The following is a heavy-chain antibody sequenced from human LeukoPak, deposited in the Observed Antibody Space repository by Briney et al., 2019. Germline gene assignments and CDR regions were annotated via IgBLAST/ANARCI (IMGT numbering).Heavy chain of an antibody. J-gene: IGHJ6*04. Sequence: PGGSLRLSCAASGFTFTNAYMAWVRQAPGKGLEWVGRIKSKTDGGTTDYAAPVKGRFTISRDNAKNSLYLQMNSLRAEDTAVYYCAELGITMIGGVWGKGTTVTISS. D-gene: IGHD3-10*02. CDR1: GFTFTNAY. CDR2: IKSKTDGGTT. V-gene: IGHV3-15*01. CDR3: AELGITMIGGV.